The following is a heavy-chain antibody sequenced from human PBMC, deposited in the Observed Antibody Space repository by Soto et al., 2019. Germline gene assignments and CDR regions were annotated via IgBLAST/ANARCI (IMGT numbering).Heavy chain of an antibody. CDR1: GYTFTSYG. J-gene: IGHJ6*02. CDR2: ISAFNGNT. CDR3: AGDPSDAVVVPTAFHYYSYVMDV. V-gene: IGHV1-18*01. D-gene: IGHD2-2*01. Sequence: ASVKVSCKASGYTFTSYGISWVRQAPGQGLEWMGWISAFNGNTKYAQKLQGRVTMTTNSSTGTAYMGLMSLGSDDTAVYFCAGDPSDAVVVPTAFHYYSYVMDVWGQGTTVTVSS.